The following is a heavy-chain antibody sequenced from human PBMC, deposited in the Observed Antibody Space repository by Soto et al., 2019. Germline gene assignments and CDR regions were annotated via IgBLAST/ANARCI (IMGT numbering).Heavy chain of an antibody. Sequence: QVQLQQSGPGLVKPSETLSLTCTVSSGPSRSHNWGWIRQPPGGGLGWIGYIYHTGDTSYNPSLSSRVTISADTSTNHISLTLRSVTAADTAVYYCVRQGIGDLQGLVDVLGQGTRVSVSS. V-gene: IGHV4-59*08. CDR1: SGPSRSHN. CDR3: VRQGIGDLQGLVDV. CDR2: IYHTGDT. J-gene: IGHJ6*02. D-gene: IGHD3-10*01.